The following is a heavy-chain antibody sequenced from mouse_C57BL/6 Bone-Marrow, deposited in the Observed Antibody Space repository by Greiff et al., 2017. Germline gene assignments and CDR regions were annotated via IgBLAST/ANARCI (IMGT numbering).Heavy chain of an antibody. CDR3: ARDADWDWYFDV. CDR1: GFTFSDFY. V-gene: IGHV7-1*01. CDR2: SRNKANDYTT. J-gene: IGHJ1*03. Sequence: EVKVVESGGGLVQSGRSLRLSCATSGFTFSDFYMEWVRQAPGTGLEWIAASRNKANDYTTEYSASVKGRFIVSRDTSQSILYLQMNALRAEDTAIYYCARDADWDWYFDVWGTGTTVTVSS. D-gene: IGHD4-1*01.